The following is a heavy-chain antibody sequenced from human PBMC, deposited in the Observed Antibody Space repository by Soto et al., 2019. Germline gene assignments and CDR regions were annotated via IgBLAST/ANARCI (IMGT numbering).Heavy chain of an antibody. Sequence: QVLLVQSGAEMKQPGSSVSVSCKASGDSFTNYAFTWVRQAPGQGPEWLGGIILALGPAHYSQRFQGRLTITADESSSTVYMELGSLRLDDTAVYYCGRYCTNTKCRGGYYLDLWGQGTLLTVSS. V-gene: IGHV1-69*01. CDR2: IILALGPA. D-gene: IGHD2-8*01. J-gene: IGHJ5*02. CDR3: GRYCTNTKCRGGYYLDL. CDR1: GDSFTNYA.